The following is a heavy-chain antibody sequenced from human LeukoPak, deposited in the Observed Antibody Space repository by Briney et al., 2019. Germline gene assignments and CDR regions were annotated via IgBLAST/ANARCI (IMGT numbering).Heavy chain of an antibody. CDR1: GFTFSNYS. D-gene: IGHD2-2*01. CDR3: AKDRSSSTSCSNY. J-gene: IGHJ4*02. V-gene: IGHV3-23*01. CDR2: ISGNGGST. Sequence: PGGSLRLSCAASGFTFSNYSLTWVRQAPGKGPEWVSGISGNGGSTSYADSVKGRFTISRDNSKNTLYLQMNSLRAEDTAVYYCAKDRSSSTSCSNYWGQGTLVTVSS.